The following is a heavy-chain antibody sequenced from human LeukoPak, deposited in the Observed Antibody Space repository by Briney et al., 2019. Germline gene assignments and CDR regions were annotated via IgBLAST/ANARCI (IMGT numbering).Heavy chain of an antibody. J-gene: IGHJ4*02. Sequence: GGSLRLSCAASGFTFSSYSMNWVRQAPGKGLEWVSSISSSSSYTYYADSVKGRFTISRDNAKNSLYLQMNSLRAEDTAVYYCARESERWLANWGQGTLVTVSS. V-gene: IGHV3-21*01. D-gene: IGHD5-24*01. CDR1: GFTFSSYS. CDR2: ISSSSSYT. CDR3: ARESERWLAN.